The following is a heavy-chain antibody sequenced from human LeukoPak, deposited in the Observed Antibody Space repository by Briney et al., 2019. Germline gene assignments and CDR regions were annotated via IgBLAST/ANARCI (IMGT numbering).Heavy chain of an antibody. CDR2: INPNSGGT. V-gene: IGHV1-2*02. CDR1: GYTFTGYY. J-gene: IGHJ6*03. Sequence: ASVKVSCKASGYTFTGYYMHWVRQAPGQGLEWMGWINPNSGGTNYAQKFQGRVTMTRDTSISTAYVELSRLRSDDTAVYYCARITGTYYYYMDVWGKGTTVTISS. CDR3: ARITGTYYYYMDV. D-gene: IGHD7-27*01.